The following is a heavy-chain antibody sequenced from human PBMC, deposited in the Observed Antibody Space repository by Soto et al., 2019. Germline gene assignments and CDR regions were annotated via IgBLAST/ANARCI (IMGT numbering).Heavy chain of an antibody. D-gene: IGHD2-15*01. CDR1: GGSISSSSYY. V-gene: IGHV4-39*01. Sequence: QLQLQESGPGLVKPSETLSLTCTVSGGSISSSSYYWGWIRQPPGKGLEWIGSIYYSGSTYYNPSLKSRVTISVDTSKNQFSLKLSSVTAADTAVYYCARPRVSCSGGSCYSVPFDYWGQGTLVTVSS. J-gene: IGHJ4*02. CDR2: IYYSGST. CDR3: ARPRVSCSGGSCYSVPFDY.